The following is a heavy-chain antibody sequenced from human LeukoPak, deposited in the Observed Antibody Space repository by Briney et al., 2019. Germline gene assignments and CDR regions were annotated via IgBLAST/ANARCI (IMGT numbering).Heavy chain of an antibody. J-gene: IGHJ4*02. Sequence: PGRSLRLSCATSGFTFSTYGMHWVRQAPGKGLEWVSLIRYDGSNKYYADSVKGRFTISRDNSKNTLYLQMNSLRVEDTAVYYCAKDFGFWSGFDYWGQGILVTVSS. CDR3: AKDFGFWSGFDY. D-gene: IGHD3-3*01. V-gene: IGHV3-30*02. CDR1: GFTFSTYG. CDR2: IRYDGSNK.